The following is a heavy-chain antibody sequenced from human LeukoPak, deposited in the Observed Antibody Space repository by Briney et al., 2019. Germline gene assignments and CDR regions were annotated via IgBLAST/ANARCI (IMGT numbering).Heavy chain of an antibody. V-gene: IGHV3-23*01. CDR3: AKDDAWLQYGD. D-gene: IGHD5-24*01. CDR1: GFTFSSHG. J-gene: IGHJ4*02. CDR2: ISPNGVIT. Sequence: GGSLRLSCAASGFTFSSHGMNWVRQAPGKGLEWVSGISPNGVITYYADSVKGRFTISRDNSKGTVSLQMNGLRPEDTAVYYCAKDDAWLQYGDWGRGTLVTVSS.